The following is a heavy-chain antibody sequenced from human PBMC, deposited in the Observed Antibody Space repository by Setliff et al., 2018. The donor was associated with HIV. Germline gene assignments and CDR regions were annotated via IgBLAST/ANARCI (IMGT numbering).Heavy chain of an antibody. CDR3: ARGVAVPHEIYFDY. CDR1: GGTFSSHA. Sequence: SVKVSCKASGGTFSSHAVTWVRQAPGQGLEWMGGIIPMFGTSNYAQKFQGRVSITADESTSTAYMELSSLRSEDTAVYYCARGVAVPHEIYFDYWGQGTQVTVSS. D-gene: IGHD1-1*01. V-gene: IGHV1-69*13. J-gene: IGHJ4*02. CDR2: IIPMFGTS.